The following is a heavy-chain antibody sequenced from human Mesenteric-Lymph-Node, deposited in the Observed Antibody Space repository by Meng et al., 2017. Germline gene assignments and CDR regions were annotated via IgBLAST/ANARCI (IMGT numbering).Heavy chain of an antibody. Sequence: GESLKISCAVSGFTFSDYAMNWVRQAPGKGLEWVSGISGSGGGRYYADSVKGRFTISRDNSKGTLYLQMNSLRADDTAVYFCTKDLAYGRHLVLGIFHYWGQGTLVTVSS. CDR3: TKDLAYGRHLVLGIFHY. CDR1: GFTFSDYA. J-gene: IGHJ4*02. D-gene: IGHD2-8*01. CDR2: ISGSGGGR. V-gene: IGHV3-23*01.